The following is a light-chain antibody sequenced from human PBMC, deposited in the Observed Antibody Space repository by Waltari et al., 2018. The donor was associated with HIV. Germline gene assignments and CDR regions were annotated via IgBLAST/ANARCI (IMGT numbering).Light chain of an antibody. Sequence: SHELTQPPSVSVSPGQTATISCSGDILARKYAYWFQQKPGQAPVLLIDKDNERPTAITERFSGSSSGATVTLTITGVRAEDEADYYCQGIDSSGRKVFGGGTRLTVL. V-gene: IGLV3-25*03. CDR2: KDN. J-gene: IGLJ2*01. CDR3: QGIDSSGRKV. CDR1: ILARKY.